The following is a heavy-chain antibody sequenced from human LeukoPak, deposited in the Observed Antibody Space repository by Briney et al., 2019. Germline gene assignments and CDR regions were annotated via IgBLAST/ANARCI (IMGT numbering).Heavy chain of an antibody. V-gene: IGHV4-4*07. Sequence: SETLSLTCTVSGGSVSDYYWSWIRQPAGKGLEWIGRIYTSGSTNYNPSLKSRVTISVDTSKNQFSLKLSSVTAADTAVYYCAGNYYGSGSYYSEDRYWGQGTLVTVSS. D-gene: IGHD3-10*01. CDR1: GGSVSDYY. CDR2: IYTSGST. CDR3: AGNYYGSGSYYSEDRY. J-gene: IGHJ4*02.